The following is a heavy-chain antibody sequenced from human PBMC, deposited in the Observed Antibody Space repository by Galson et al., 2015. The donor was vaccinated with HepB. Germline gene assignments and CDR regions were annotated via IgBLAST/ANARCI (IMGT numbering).Heavy chain of an antibody. Sequence: SVKVSCKAFGGPFITYGFTWVRQAPGQGLEWMGRIIPIFGTINYEQKFQGRVAITADKSTNTAYLELRRLKPDDTAIYFCARGETSGWYADAFDTWGQGTMVTVSS. CDR1: GGPFITYG. CDR3: ARGETSGWYADAFDT. CDR2: IIPIFGTI. J-gene: IGHJ3*02. D-gene: IGHD6-19*01. V-gene: IGHV1-69*06.